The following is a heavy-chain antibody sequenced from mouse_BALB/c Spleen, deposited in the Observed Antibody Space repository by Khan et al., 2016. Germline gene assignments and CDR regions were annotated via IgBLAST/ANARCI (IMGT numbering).Heavy chain of an antibody. CDR3: TTGFAY. CDR1: GFTFSNYW. CDR2: IRLKSNNYAT. V-gene: IGHV6-6*02. Sequence: EVQLQESGGGLVQPGGSMKLSCVASGFTFSNYWMNWVRQSPAKGLEWVAEIRLKSNNYATHYAESVKGRFTISRDDSKSSVYLQMNNLRAEDTGIYYCTTGFAYWGQETLVTVSA. J-gene: IGHJ3*01.